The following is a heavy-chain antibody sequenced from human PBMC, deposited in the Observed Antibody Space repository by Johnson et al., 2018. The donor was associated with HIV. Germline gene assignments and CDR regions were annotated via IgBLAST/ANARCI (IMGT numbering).Heavy chain of an antibody. Sequence: MQLVESGGGLVQPGGSLRLSCAASGFTFSSYAMSWVRQAPGKGLEWVSAISGSGGSTYYADSVKGRFTISRDNSKDTLYLQMNSLRAEDTAVYYCAKFLLMYEERSGTFDIWGQGTMVTVSS. V-gene: IGHV3-23*04. CDR1: GFTFSSYA. CDR2: ISGSGGST. J-gene: IGHJ3*02. D-gene: IGHD2-8*01. CDR3: AKFLLMYEERSGTFDI.